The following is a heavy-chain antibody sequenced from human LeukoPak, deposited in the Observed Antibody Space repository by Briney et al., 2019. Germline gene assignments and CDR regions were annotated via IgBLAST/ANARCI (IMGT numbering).Heavy chain of an antibody. D-gene: IGHD4-17*01. CDR3: ASTTVTRYYYYGMDV. Sequence: ASVKVSCKASGYTFTSYGISWVRQAPGQGLEWMGWISAYNGNTNYAQKLQGRVTMTTDTSTSTAYMELRSLRSDDTAVYYCASTTVTRYYYYGMDVWGQGTTVTVSS. V-gene: IGHV1-18*01. J-gene: IGHJ6*02. CDR2: ISAYNGNT. CDR1: GYTFTSYG.